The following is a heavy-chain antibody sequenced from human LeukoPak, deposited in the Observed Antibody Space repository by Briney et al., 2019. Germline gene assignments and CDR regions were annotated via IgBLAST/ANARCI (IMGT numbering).Heavy chain of an antibody. CDR3: ARGKRDTAMVVTPNWFDP. J-gene: IGHJ5*02. D-gene: IGHD5-18*01. Sequence: ASVKVSCKVSGYTLSDLSMHWVRQAPGNGLEWLGGFDPEDDETLYAQKFQGRVTITADKSTSTAYMELSSLRSEDTAVYYCARGKRDTAMVVTPNWFDPWGQGTLVTVSS. V-gene: IGHV1-24*01. CDR2: FDPEDDET. CDR1: GYTLSDLS.